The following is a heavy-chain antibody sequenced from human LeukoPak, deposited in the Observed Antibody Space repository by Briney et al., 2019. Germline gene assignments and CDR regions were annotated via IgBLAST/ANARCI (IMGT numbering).Heavy chain of an antibody. Sequence: GASVKVSCRASGYTFTSYGISWVRQAPGQGLEWMGWISAYNGNTNYAQKLQGRVTMTTDTSTSTAYMELRSLRSDDTAVYYCAKDYFNFRSFVDTAFDYWGQGTLVTVSS. V-gene: IGHV1-18*01. D-gene: IGHD5-18*01. CDR3: AKDYFNFRSFVDTAFDY. CDR2: ISAYNGNT. CDR1: GYTFTSYG. J-gene: IGHJ4*02.